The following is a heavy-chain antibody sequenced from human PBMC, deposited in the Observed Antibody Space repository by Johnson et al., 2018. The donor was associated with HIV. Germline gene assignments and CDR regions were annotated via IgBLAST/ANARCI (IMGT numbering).Heavy chain of an antibody. Sequence: QVQLVESGGGLVQPGGSLRLSCAASGFTFSSPWMNWVRQAPGQGLEWVAVIWYDGSNKYYADSVKGRFTISSDNSKNTLYLQMNSLRAEDTAVYYCARAILRRAGYNRYAFDIWGQGTMVTVSS. CDR2: IWYDGSNK. CDR1: GFTFSSPW. D-gene: IGHD5-24*01. J-gene: IGHJ3*02. CDR3: ARAILRRAGYNRYAFDI. V-gene: IGHV3-33*08.